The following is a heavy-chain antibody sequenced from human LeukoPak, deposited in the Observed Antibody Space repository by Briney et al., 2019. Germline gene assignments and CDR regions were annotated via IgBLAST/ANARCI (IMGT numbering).Heavy chain of an antibody. V-gene: IGHV1-3*01. Sequence: ASVKVSCKASGYTFRNYAMHWVRQAPGQRLEWTGWINAGNGKTKYSQKFQGRVTITRDTSASTAYMELSSLRYEDTAVYYCARVPAVMNWFDPWGQGTLVTVSS. J-gene: IGHJ5*02. CDR1: GYTFRNYA. D-gene: IGHD2-2*01. CDR2: INAGNGKT. CDR3: ARVPAVMNWFDP.